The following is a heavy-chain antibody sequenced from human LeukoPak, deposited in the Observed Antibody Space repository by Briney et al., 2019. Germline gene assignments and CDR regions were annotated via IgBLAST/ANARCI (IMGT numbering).Heavy chain of an antibody. Sequence: GGSPRLSCAASGFTVSSNYMSWVRQAPGKGLEWVSVIYSGGSTYYADSVKGRFTISRDNSKNTLYLQMNSLRAEDTAVYYCAREQLGASPFDYWGQGTLVTVSS. CDR1: GFTVSSNY. V-gene: IGHV3-66*01. CDR3: AREQLGASPFDY. CDR2: IYSGGST. D-gene: IGHD6-6*01. J-gene: IGHJ4*02.